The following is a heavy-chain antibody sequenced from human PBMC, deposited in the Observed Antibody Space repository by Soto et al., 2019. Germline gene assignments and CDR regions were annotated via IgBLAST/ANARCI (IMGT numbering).Heavy chain of an antibody. CDR2: IFYSENT. V-gene: IGHV4-59*01. Sequence: SETLSLTCTVSGGSISSYFWSWIRQPPGKVLEWIGYIFYSENTNCSPSLKSRVTISVDTSKNQLSLKLSSVTAADTAVYYCARELSGYRYGPGEVYWGQGTMVT. J-gene: IGHJ4*02. CDR3: ARELSGYRYGPGEVY. D-gene: IGHD5-18*01. CDR1: GGSISSYF.